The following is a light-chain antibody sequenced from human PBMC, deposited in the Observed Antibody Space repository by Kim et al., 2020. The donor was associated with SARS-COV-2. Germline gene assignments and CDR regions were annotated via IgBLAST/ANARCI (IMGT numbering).Light chain of an antibody. CDR1: QQISSS. Sequence: TVAKGTTSTRASQQISSSLVAYHQKPARAPQILMYGTSTMQNGVPSRCIGSGSGTDVTLTTSSLQSEDFAAYYCGQQYNYSRTFGQGTKVDIK. CDR2: GTS. V-gene: IGKV1-8*01. J-gene: IGKJ1*01. CDR3: GQQYNYSRT.